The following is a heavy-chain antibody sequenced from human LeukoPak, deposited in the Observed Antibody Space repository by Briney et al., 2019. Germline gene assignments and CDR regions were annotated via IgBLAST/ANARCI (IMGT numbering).Heavy chain of an antibody. CDR2: IKQDLSEK. CDR3: ARGGMVRGVTQSYYYYGMDV. CDR1: GFTFSSYC. Sequence: PGGSLRLSCAASGFTFSSYCMSCGRQAPGKGLEWGANIKQDLSEKYYVDSVKGRFTISRDNAKNSLYLQMNSLRAEYTAVYYCARGGMVRGVTQSYYYYGMDVWGQGTTVTVSS. D-gene: IGHD3-10*01. J-gene: IGHJ6*02. V-gene: IGHV3-7*01.